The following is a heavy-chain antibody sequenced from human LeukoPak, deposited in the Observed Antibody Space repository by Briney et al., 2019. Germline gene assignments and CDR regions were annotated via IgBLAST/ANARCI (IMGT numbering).Heavy chain of an antibody. D-gene: IGHD1-26*01. J-gene: IGHJ4*02. CDR2: ISNSGST. Sequence: PSETLSLTCNVSGDSISSSSYYWGWIRQPPGKGLEWMGSISNSGSTYYSPSLKSRVTISVDTSKNQFSLNLSSVTAADTAVYSRARHRVTGIYPRYIDSWGQGTLVTVSS. CDR1: GDSISSSSYY. CDR3: ARHRVTGIYPRYIDS. V-gene: IGHV4-39*07.